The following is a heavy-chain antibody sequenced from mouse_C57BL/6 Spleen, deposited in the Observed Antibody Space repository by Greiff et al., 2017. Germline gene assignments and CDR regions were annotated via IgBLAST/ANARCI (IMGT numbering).Heavy chain of an antibody. J-gene: IGHJ3*01. CDR1: GYTFTDYN. Sequence: VQLKESGPELVKPGASVKIPCKASGYTFTDYNMDWVKQSHGKSLEWIGDINPNNGGTIYNQKFKGKATLTVDKSSSTAYMELRSLTSEDTAVYYCARTTVVAEGFAYWGQGTLVTVSA. CDR3: ARTTVVAEGFAY. CDR2: INPNNGGT. V-gene: IGHV1-18*01. D-gene: IGHD1-1*01.